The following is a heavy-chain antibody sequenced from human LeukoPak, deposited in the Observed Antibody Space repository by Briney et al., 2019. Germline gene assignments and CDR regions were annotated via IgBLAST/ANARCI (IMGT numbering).Heavy chain of an antibody. CDR1: GFTFSGSA. V-gene: IGHV3-73*01. D-gene: IGHD2-2*01. J-gene: IGHJ4*02. CDR2: IRSKANSYAT. Sequence: PGGSLKLSCAASGFTFSGSAMHWVRQASGKGLEWVGRIRSKANSYATAYAASVKGRFTISRDDSKNTAYLQMNSQKTEDTAVYYCTYGVYCSSTSCSDYWGQGTLVTVSS. CDR3: TYGVYCSSTSCSDY.